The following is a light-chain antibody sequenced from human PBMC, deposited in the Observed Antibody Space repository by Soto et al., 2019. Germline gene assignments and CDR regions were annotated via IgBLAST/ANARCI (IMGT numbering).Light chain of an antibody. Sequence: EIQMTQAAFTLTEPVGDRATFPCRASQTIISWLAWYQQRPGKAPKLLIYKASTLKSGIPSRFSGSGSGTQFTLTISSLQPEDVAAYYCLQNYNCPWTFGQGTKVDI. CDR3: LQNYNCPWT. CDR1: QTIISW. CDR2: KAS. V-gene: IGKV1-5*03. J-gene: IGKJ1*01.